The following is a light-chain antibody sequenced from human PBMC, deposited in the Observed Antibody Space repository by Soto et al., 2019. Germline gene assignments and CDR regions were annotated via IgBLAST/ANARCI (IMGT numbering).Light chain of an antibody. CDR1: QSVNSW. V-gene: IGKV1-5*03. J-gene: IGKJ1*01. Sequence: DIPMTQSPSTLSASVGDRVTITCRASQSVNSWLAWYQQKPGKAPNLLIYKASNLESGVPSRFSGSGSGTEFTLTINNLQPDDFATYYCQQYNGFSRTFGQGTKVEIK. CDR2: KAS. CDR3: QQYNGFSRT.